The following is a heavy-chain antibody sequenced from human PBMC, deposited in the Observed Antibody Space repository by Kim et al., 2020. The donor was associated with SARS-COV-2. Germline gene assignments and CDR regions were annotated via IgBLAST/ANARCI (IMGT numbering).Heavy chain of an antibody. V-gene: IGHV4-38-2*02. J-gene: IGHJ5*02. CDR2: IYHSGST. Sequence: SETLSLTCTVSGYSISSGYYWGWIRQPPGKGLEWIGSIYHSGSTYYNPSLKSRVTISVDTSKNQFSLKLSSVTAADTAVYYCARDTIVVVPAAIVRGGTDNWFDPWGQGTLVTVSS. CDR1: GYSISSGYY. D-gene: IGHD2-2*02. CDR3: ARDTIVVVPAAIVRGGTDNWFDP.